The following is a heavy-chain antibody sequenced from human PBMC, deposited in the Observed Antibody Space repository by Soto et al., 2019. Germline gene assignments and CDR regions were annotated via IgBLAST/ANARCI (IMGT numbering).Heavy chain of an antibody. Sequence: PGGSLRLSCAASGFTFSSYAMSWVRQAPGKGLEWVSAISGSGGSTYYADSVKGRFTISRDNSKNTLYLQMNSLRAEDTAVYYCAKDGKAAQPIRPHAYWGQGTLVTVAS. CDR2: ISGSGGST. V-gene: IGHV3-23*01. J-gene: IGHJ4*02. D-gene: IGHD6-6*01. CDR1: GFTFSSYA. CDR3: AKDGKAAQPIRPHAY.